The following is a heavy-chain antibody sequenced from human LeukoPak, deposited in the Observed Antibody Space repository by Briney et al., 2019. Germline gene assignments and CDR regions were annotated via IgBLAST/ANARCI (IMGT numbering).Heavy chain of an antibody. CDR1: GGSISSSSYY. CDR2: IYYSGST. J-gene: IGHJ6*02. Sequence: PSETLSLTCTVSGGSISSSSYYWGWIRQPPGKGLEWIGSIYYSGSTYYNPSLKSRVTISVDTPKNQFTLKLSSVTAADTAVYYCARQSGWGFANYYYGMDVWGQGTTVTVSS. CDR3: ARQSGWGFANYYYGMDV. D-gene: IGHD6-25*01. V-gene: IGHV4-39*01.